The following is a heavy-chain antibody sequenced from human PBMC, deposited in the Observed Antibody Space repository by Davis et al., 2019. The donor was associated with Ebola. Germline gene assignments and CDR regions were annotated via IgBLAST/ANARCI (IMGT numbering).Heavy chain of an antibody. CDR2: IKQDGSEK. D-gene: IGHD2-15*01. CDR3: ARGWYSTYLGYYYYGMDV. V-gene: IGHV3-7*03. CDR1: GFTFSSYW. Sequence: GESLKISCAASGFTFSSYWMSWVRQAPGKGLEWVANIKQDGSEKYYVDSVKGRFTISRDNAKNSLYLQMNSLRAEDTAVYYCARGWYSTYLGYYYYGMDVWGQGTTVTVSS. J-gene: IGHJ6*02.